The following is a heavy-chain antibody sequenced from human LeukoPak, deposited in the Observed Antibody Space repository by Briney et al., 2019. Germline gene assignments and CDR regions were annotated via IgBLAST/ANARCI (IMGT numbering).Heavy chain of an antibody. D-gene: IGHD6-13*01. J-gene: IGHJ4*02. V-gene: IGHV1-2*02. CDR2: MNPNSGGT. CDR3: AVEGAAAGGIDY. CDR1: GYTFTSYD. Sequence: GASVKVSCKASGYTFTSYDINWVRQATGQGLEWMGWMNPNSGGTNYAQKFQGRVTMTRDTSISTAYMELSRLRSDDTAVYYCAVEGAAAGGIDYWGQGTLVTVSS.